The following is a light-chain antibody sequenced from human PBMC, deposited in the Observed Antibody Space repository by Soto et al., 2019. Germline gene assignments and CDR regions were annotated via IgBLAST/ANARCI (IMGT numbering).Light chain of an antibody. Sequence: SYELTQPPSVSVSLGQTARITCSGDALPKQYAYWYQQKPGQAPVLVIYKDSERPSGIPERFSGSSSGTTDTLTISGVQAEDEADYYCQSADSSGTYYVFGTGTKVTVL. V-gene: IGLV3-25*02. J-gene: IGLJ1*01. CDR3: QSADSSGTYYV. CDR1: ALPKQY. CDR2: KDS.